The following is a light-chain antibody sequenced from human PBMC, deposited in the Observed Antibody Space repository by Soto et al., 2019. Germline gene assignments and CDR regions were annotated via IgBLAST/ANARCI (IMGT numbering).Light chain of an antibody. CDR3: SSYTSSSTLVV. V-gene: IGLV2-14*01. J-gene: IGLJ2*01. Sequence: QSALTQPASVSGSPGQSITISCTGTSSDVGGYNYVSWYQQHPGKAPKFMIYDVSNRPSGVSNRFSGSKSGNTASLTSSGLQAEDEADYYCSSYTSSSTLVVFGGGTKLTVL. CDR2: DVS. CDR1: SSDVGGYNY.